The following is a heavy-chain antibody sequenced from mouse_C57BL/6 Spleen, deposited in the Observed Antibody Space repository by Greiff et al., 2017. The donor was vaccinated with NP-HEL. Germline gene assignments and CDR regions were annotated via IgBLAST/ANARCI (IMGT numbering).Heavy chain of an antibody. J-gene: IGHJ2*01. CDR2: IYPGDGDT. V-gene: IGHV1-80*01. CDR1: GYAFSSYW. Sequence: QVQLKQSGAELVKPGASVKISCKASGYAFSSYWMNWVKQRPGKGLEWIGQIYPGDGDTNYNGKFKGKATLTADKYSSTAYMQLSSLTSEDSAVYFCARREAYYFDYWGQGTTLTVSS. CDR3: ARREAYYFDY.